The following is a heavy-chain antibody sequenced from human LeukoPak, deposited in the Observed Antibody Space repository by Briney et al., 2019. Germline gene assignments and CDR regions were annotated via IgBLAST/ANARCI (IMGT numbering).Heavy chain of an antibody. J-gene: IGHJ4*02. CDR2: INPSGGST. D-gene: IGHD5-18*01. CDR1: GYTYTSYY. Sequence: ASEKVSCKASGYTYTSYYMHWVRQAAGQWLELMGIINPSGGSTSYAQKFQGRVTMTRDTSTSTVYMELSSLRSEDTAAYYCASSDSYRSFDYWGQGTLVTVSS. V-gene: IGHV1-46*01. CDR3: ASSDSYRSFDY.